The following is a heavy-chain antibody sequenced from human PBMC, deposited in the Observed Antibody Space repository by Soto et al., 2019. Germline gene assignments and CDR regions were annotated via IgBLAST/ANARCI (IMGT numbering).Heavy chain of an antibody. V-gene: IGHV2-70*01. D-gene: IGHD3-22*01. J-gene: IGHJ4*02. CDR1: GFSLSTSGMC. CDR2: IDWDDDK. Sequence: SGPTLVNPTQTLTLTCTFSGFSLSTSGMCVSWIRQPPGKALDWLALIDWDDDKYYSTSLKTRLTISKDTSKNQVVLTMTNMDPVDTATYYCARNTYYYDSSGYPRGSYFDYWGQGTLVTVSS. CDR3: ARNTYYYDSSGYPRGSYFDY.